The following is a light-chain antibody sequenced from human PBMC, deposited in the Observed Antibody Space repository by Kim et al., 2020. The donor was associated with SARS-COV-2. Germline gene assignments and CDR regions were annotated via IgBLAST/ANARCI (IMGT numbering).Light chain of an antibody. CDR3: QQYSAMWT. Sequence: AVSPGERSPPSCSASQSISRNLAWYQHKPGQAPRRLIHGASTRATGIPARFSGSGSGTELTLTISSLQSEDFAVYYWQQYSAMWTFGQGTKVDIK. CDR2: GAS. CDR1: QSISRN. V-gene: IGKV3-15*01. J-gene: IGKJ1*01.